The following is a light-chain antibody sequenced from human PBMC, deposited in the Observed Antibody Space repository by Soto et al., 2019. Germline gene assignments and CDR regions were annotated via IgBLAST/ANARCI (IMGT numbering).Light chain of an antibody. Sequence: QAVVTQPPSASGTPGQRVTISCSGSSSNIGSNIVNWYRHLPGTAPKLLIYDNSLRPSGVPDRFSGSKSGTSASLAISGLQSEDESDYYCAAWDDSLNGYVFGTGTKLTVL. J-gene: IGLJ1*01. CDR2: DNS. CDR1: SSNIGSNI. CDR3: AAWDDSLNGYV. V-gene: IGLV1-44*01.